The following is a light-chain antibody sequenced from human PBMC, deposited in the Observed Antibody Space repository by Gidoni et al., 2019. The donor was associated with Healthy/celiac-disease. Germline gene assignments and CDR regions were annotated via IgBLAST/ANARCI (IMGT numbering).Light chain of an antibody. J-gene: IGLJ1*01. CDR3: SSYTSSRTPPYV. CDR1: SSDGGGYNY. V-gene: IGLV2-14*01. CDR2: DVS. Sequence: QSALTQPASVSGSPGQSSTISCTGTSSDGGGYNYVSWYQPHPGKAPKLLIYDVSNRPSVVSIRFSCSKSGNTASLTISGLQAEDEADYYCSSYTSSRTPPYVFGTGTKVTVL.